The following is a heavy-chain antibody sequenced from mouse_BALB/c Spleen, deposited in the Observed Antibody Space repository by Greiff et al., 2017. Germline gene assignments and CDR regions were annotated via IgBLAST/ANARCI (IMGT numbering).Heavy chain of an antibody. CDR2: INPYNDGT. J-gene: IGHJ4*01. CDR3: ARSITTVVPYYAMDY. V-gene: IGHV1-14*01. Sequence: EVQLQQSGPELVKPGASVKMSCKASGYTFTSYVMHWVKQKPGQGLEWIGYINPYNDGTKYNEKFKGKATLTSDKSSSTAYMELSSLTSEDSAVYYCARSITTVVPYYAMDYWGQGTSVTVSS. D-gene: IGHD1-1*01. CDR1: GYTFTSYV.